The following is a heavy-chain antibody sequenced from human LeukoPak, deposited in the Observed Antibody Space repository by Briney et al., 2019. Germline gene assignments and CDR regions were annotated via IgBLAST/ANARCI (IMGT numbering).Heavy chain of an antibody. V-gene: IGHV3-33*01. J-gene: IGHJ4*02. CDR2: IWYDGSNK. CDR3: ARTYSSSWPPGY. D-gene: IGHD6-13*01. Sequence: PGGSLRFSCAASGFTFSSYGMHWVRQAPGKGLEWVAVIWYDGSNKYYADSVKGRFTISRDNSKNTLYLQMNSLRAEDTAVYYCARTYSSSWPPGYWGQGTLVTVSS. CDR1: GFTFSSYG.